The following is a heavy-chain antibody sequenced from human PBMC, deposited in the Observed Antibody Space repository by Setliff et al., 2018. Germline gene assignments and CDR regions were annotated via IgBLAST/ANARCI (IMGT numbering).Heavy chain of an antibody. CDR1: GYSISSGSYY. V-gene: IGHV4-61*02. J-gene: IGHJ4*02. CDR3: ARTLLLSPYYFDY. Sequence: SETLSLTCTVSGYSISSGSYYWSWIRQPAGKGLEWIGRIYTSGSTNYNPSLKSRVTISVDTSKNQFSLKLSSVTAADTAVYYCARTLLLSPYYFDYWGQGTLVTVSS. CDR2: IYTSGST. D-gene: IGHD2-21*01.